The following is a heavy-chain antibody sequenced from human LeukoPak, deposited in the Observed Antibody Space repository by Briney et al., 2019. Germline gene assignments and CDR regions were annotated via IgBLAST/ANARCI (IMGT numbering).Heavy chain of an antibody. J-gene: IGHJ6*03. CDR2: IGISSSHT. Sequence: GGSLRLSCAASGFTFSTNSMNWVRQAPGKGLEWVSSIGISSSHTFYADSVKGRFTISRDNAEDSVYLQMNSLRDEDNAVDYCSKDLTTVATPYYYYYMDVWGKGTTVTVSS. V-gene: IGHV3-21*01. CDR1: GFTFSTNS. D-gene: IGHD4-23*01. CDR3: SKDLTTVATPYYYYYMDV.